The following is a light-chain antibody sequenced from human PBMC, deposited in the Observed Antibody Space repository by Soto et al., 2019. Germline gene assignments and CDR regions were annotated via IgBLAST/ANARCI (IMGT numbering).Light chain of an antibody. CDR2: KAS. CDR3: QQYNSYSYT. V-gene: IGKV1-5*03. J-gene: IGKJ2*01. Sequence: DIQMTQSPSTLSASVGDRVTITCRASQSINNWLAWYQQKPGKAPKLLIYKASNLQSGVQSRFSGSGSGTEFTLTISSLQPDDFATYYCQQYNSYSYTFGQGTKLEIK. CDR1: QSINNW.